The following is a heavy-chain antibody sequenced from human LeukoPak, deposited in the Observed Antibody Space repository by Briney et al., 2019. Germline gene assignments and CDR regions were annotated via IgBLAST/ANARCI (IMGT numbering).Heavy chain of an antibody. J-gene: IGHJ4*02. V-gene: IGHV1-2*02. Sequence: GASVKVSCKASGYTFTGYYMHWVRQAPGQGLEWMGWINPNSGGTNYAQKFQGRVTMTRDTSISTAYMELSRLRSDDTAVYYCARDSGARSSTFRLWGQGTLVTVSS. CDR3: ARDSGARSSTFRL. D-gene: IGHD2-2*01. CDR2: INPNSGGT. CDR1: GYTFTGYY.